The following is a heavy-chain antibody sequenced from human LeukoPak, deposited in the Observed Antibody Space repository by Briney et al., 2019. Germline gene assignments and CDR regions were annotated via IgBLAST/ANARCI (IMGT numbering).Heavy chain of an antibody. CDR3: AREGTAGTNLNWFDP. D-gene: IGHD1-1*01. J-gene: IGHJ5*02. Sequence: SETLSLTCTVSGGSISSYCWSWIRQPPGKGLEWIGYISYSGSTNFNPPLKSRVTISVDTSKNQFSLKLSSVTAADTAVYYCAREGTAGTNLNWFDPWGQGTLVTVSS. V-gene: IGHV4-59*01. CDR1: GGSISSYC. CDR2: ISYSGST.